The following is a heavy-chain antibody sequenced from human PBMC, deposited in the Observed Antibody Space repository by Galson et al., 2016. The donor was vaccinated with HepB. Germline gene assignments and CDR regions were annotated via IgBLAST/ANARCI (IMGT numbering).Heavy chain of an antibody. J-gene: IGHJ3*01. CDR2: ISTTGGTR. V-gene: IGHV3-48*03. CDR3: ARGFGAFDL. D-gene: IGHD3-10*01. Sequence: SLRLSCAASGSTFSTYEMNWVRHAPGKGLQWVSYISTTGGTRYYADSVKGRFTISRDNAKESLYLQMNSLRSDDTAVYYCARGFGAFDLWGRGTMVTVSS. CDR1: GSTFSTYE.